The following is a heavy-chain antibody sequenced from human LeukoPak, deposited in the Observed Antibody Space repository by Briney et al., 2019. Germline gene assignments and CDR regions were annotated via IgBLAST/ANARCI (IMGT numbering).Heavy chain of an antibody. Sequence: ASVKVSCKASGYTFTSYDINCVRQATGQGLEWMGWMNPNSGNTGYVQKFQGRVTMTRNTSISTAYMELSSLRSEDTAVHHCARTYDSSGYYDWFDPWGQGTLVTVSS. CDR1: GYTFTSYD. V-gene: IGHV1-8*01. CDR2: MNPNSGNT. J-gene: IGHJ5*02. CDR3: ARTYDSSGYYDWFDP. D-gene: IGHD3-22*01.